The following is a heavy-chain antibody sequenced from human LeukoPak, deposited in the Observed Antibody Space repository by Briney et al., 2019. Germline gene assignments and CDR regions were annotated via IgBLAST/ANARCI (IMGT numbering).Heavy chain of an antibody. CDR2: ISYDGNNE. J-gene: IGHJ4*02. CDR1: GFTFSAYA. CDR3: ARDNYGLDY. D-gene: IGHD3-10*01. V-gene: IGHV3-30-3*01. Sequence: GGSLRLSCEASGFTFSAYAMTWVRQAPGKGLEWVAVISYDGNNEYYADSVKGRFTISRDNSWNTLYLQMNSLRAEDTAVYYCARDNYGLDYWGQGTLVTVSS.